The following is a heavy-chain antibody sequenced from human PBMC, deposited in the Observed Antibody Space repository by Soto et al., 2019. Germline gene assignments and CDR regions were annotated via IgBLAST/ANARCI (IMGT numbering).Heavy chain of an antibody. CDR3: SRDGGARYDILTGYYNDY. CDR1: GFVFADYV. CDR2: IRSNAYGGTT. V-gene: IGHV3-49*03. J-gene: IGHJ4*02. D-gene: IGHD3-9*01. Sequence: SLRLSCTASGFVFADYVMSWFRQAPGKGPEWVGFIRSNAYGGTTEYAASVKGRFTISRDDSKSIAYLQMNSLNTEDTAVYYCSRDGGARYDILTGYYNDYWCQGTPVTVSS.